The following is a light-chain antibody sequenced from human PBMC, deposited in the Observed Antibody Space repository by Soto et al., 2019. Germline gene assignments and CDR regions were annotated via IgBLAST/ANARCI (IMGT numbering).Light chain of an antibody. J-gene: IGKJ4*01. V-gene: IGKV3-15*01. CDR2: DAS. Sequence: IVMTQTPATLSVSPGERVTLSCRASESVSYHLAWYQQKPGQTPRLVIYDASSRASGFPARFSASRSGTEFSLTISGLQSEDFGVYYCQQYDSWLTCGGGTRVDI. CDR3: QQYDSWLT. CDR1: ESVSYH.